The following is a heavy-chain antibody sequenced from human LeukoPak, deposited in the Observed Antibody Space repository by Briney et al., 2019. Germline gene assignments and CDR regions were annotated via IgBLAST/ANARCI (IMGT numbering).Heavy chain of an antibody. CDR3: ARGPLAPFPNYDILSPYYYYGMDV. J-gene: IGHJ6*02. Sequence: QSGGSLRLSCAASGFTFSNYAMSWVRQAPGKGLEWVAAISGSGDSTYYADSVKGRFTISRDNSKNTLYLQMNSLRAEDTAVYYCARGPLAPFPNYDILSPYYYYGMDVWGQGTTVTVSS. CDR2: ISGSGDST. V-gene: IGHV3-23*01. D-gene: IGHD3-9*01. CDR1: GFTFSNYA.